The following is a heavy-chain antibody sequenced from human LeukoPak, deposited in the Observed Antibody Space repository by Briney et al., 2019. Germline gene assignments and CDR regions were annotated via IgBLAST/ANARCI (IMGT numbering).Heavy chain of an antibody. D-gene: IGHD3-22*01. Sequence: GGSLRLSCAASGFTFGSYAMHWVRQAPGKGLEWVAVISYDGSNKYYADSVKGRFTISRDNSKNTLYLQMNSLKTEDTAVYYCWAYYDSSGYEGFDYWGQGTLVTVSS. CDR1: GFTFGSYA. V-gene: IGHV3-30-3*01. J-gene: IGHJ4*02. CDR3: WAYYDSSGYEGFDY. CDR2: ISYDGSNK.